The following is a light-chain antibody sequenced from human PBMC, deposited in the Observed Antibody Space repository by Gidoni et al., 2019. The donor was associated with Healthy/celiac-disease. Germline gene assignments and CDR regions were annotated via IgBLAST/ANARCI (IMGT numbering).Light chain of an antibody. Sequence: SSELTQDPAVSVALGQTVRITCQGDSLRSDYASWYQQQPGQAPVLFIYGKNNRPSGIPDRFSGSSSGNTASLTITGAQAEDEADYYCNSRDSSGNHLVVFGGGTKLTVL. J-gene: IGLJ2*01. CDR2: GKN. CDR1: SLRSDY. CDR3: NSRDSSGNHLVV. V-gene: IGLV3-19*01.